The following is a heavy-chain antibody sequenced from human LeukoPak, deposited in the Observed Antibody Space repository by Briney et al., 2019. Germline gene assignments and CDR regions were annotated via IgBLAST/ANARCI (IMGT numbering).Heavy chain of an antibody. CDR2: INQDGSKE. D-gene: IGHD5-18*01. CDR1: GFTFRSCW. Sequence: PGGSLRLSCAASGFTFRSCWMTWVRQAPGKGLEWVANINQDGSKEYYLDSVKGRFTISRDNDKNSLYLQVNSLRAEDTAVYYCAKGGYINGYDYWGQGTLVTVSS. J-gene: IGHJ4*02. CDR3: AKGGYINGYDY. V-gene: IGHV3-7*01.